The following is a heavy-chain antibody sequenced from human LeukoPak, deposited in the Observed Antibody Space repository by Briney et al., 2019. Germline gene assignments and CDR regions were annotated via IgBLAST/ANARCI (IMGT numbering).Heavy chain of an antibody. V-gene: IGHV4-59*08. CDR2: IYYSGST. J-gene: IGHJ4*02. CDR3: ARHEHGGFDY. D-gene: IGHD1/OR15-1a*01. Sequence: PSECLSLTCTVSGGSISTYYWSWIRQPPGKGLEWIGYIYYSGSTNYNPSLRSRVTISVDTSKNQFSLKLTSVTAADTAVYYCARHEHGGFDYWGQGTLVTVSS. CDR1: GGSISTYY.